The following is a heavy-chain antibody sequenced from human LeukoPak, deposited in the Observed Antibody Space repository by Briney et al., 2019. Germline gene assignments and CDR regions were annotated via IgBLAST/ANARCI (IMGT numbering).Heavy chain of an antibody. J-gene: IGHJ3*02. CDR3: ARAASWNIAAGAFDI. Sequence: PSGTLSLTCAVSGGSISSSNWWSWVRQPPGKGLEWIGEIYHSGSTNYNPSLKSRVTISVDKSKNQFSLKLSSVTAADTAVYYCARAASWNIAAGAFDIWGQGTMVTVSS. D-gene: IGHD1/OR15-1a*01. CDR1: GGSISSSNW. CDR2: IYHSGST. V-gene: IGHV4-4*02.